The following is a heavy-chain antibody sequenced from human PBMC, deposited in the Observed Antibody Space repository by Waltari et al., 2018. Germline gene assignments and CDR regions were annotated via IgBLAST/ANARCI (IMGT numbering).Heavy chain of an antibody. CDR3: AKAGYDSSGYYSYYYYGMDV. V-gene: IGHV3-23*04. CDR1: GFTFSSYA. Sequence: EVQLVESGGGLVQPGGSLRLSCAASGFTFSSYAMSWVRQAQGKGLGWVSAISGSGGSTYYADSVKGRFTISRDNSKNTLYLQMNSLRAEDTAVYYCAKAGYDSSGYYSYYYYGMDVWGQGTTVTVSS. CDR2: ISGSGGST. J-gene: IGHJ6*02. D-gene: IGHD3-22*01.